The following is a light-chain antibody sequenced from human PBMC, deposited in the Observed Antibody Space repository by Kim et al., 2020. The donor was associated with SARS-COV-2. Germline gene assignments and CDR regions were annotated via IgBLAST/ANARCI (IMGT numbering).Light chain of an antibody. J-gene: IGLJ2*01. CDR1: SLRIYY. V-gene: IGLV3-19*01. Sequence: LGQTVRITCQGASLRIYYASWYQQKPGQAPVLVIYGKNNRPSGIPDRFSGSSSGNTASLTITGAQAEDEADYYCNSRDSSGNLVVFGGGTQLTVL. CDR3: NSRDSSGNLVV. CDR2: GKN.